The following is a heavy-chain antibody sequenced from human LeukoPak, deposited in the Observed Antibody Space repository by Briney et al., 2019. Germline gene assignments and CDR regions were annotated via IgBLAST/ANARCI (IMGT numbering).Heavy chain of an antibody. CDR1: GFSFSAYG. V-gene: IGHV3-33*01. CDR3: ARDDGTDSFDC. D-gene: IGHD1-1*01. J-gene: IGHJ4*02. CDR2: IWYDGSKK. Sequence: PGRSLRLSCAASGFSFSAYGMHWVRQAPGKGLEWVAVIWYDGSKKYYADSVKGRFTISRDNSMNTVDLQMNSLRAEDTAVYYCARDDGTDSFDCWGQGTLVTVSS.